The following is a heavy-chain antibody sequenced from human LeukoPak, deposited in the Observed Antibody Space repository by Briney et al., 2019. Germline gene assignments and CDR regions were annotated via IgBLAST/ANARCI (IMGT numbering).Heavy chain of an antibody. Sequence: KASETLSLTCTVSGGFISSGDYYWSWIRQPPGKGLEWIGYIYYSGSTYYTPSLKSRVTLSVDPYKTQFSLKLSSVTAAATAVYYCARWRVGATNWGQGTLVTVSS. CDR2: IYYSGST. CDR1: GGFISSGDYY. CDR3: ARWRVGATN. J-gene: IGHJ4*02. V-gene: IGHV4-30-4*01. D-gene: IGHD1-26*01.